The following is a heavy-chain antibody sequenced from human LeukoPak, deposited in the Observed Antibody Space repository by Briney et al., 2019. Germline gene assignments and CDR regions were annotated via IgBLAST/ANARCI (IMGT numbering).Heavy chain of an antibody. CDR2: ISSSGDIV. Sequence: QPGGSLRLSCAASGFTFSSYEMNWVRQAPGKGLEWVSYISSSGDIVYYANSVMGRFTISRDNARNSLYLQMNSLRAEDTAVYYCARDTYYGDYVDYWGQGTLVTVSS. J-gene: IGHJ4*02. D-gene: IGHD4-17*01. V-gene: IGHV3-48*03. CDR3: ARDTYYGDYVDY. CDR1: GFTFSSYE.